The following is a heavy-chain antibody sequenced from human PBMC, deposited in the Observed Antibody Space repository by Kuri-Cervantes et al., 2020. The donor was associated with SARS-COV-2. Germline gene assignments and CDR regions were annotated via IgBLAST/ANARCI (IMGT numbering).Heavy chain of an antibody. J-gene: IGHJ5*02. V-gene: IGHV3-74*01. CDR1: GFTFSSYW. CDR2: INSDGSST. D-gene: IGHD6-6*01. Sequence: GGSLRLSCEASGFTFSSYWMHWVRQAPGKGLVWVSRINSDGSSTSYADSVKGRFTISRDNAKNTLYLQMNSLRAEDTAVYYCAIIAAPRSDWFDPWGQGTLVTVSS. CDR3: AIIAAPRSDWFDP.